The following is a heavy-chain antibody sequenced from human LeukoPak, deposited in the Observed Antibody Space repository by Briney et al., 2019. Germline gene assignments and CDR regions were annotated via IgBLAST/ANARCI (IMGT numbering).Heavy chain of an antibody. CDR2: IWYDGSNL. J-gene: IGHJ3*02. CDR3: ARDKNYYGSGSPSLDAFDI. D-gene: IGHD3-10*01. CDR1: GFPFSSYG. Sequence: GGSLRLSWAASGFPFSSYGVHWVRQAPGKGLEWLALIWYDGSNLYYADSVKGRFTISKDRSKNTLYLHMNGLRAEDTAVYYCARDKNYYGSGSPSLDAFDIWGQGTMVTVSS. V-gene: IGHV3-33*01.